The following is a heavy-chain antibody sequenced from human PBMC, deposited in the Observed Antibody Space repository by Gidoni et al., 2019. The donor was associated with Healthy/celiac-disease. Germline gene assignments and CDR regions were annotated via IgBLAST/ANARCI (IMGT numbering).Heavy chain of an antibody. CDR3: ATDRIVGATGHYYYGMDV. J-gene: IGHJ6*02. CDR2: ITPFNGNT. CDR1: GYTFTSRS. D-gene: IGHD1-26*01. V-gene: IGHV1-45*02. Sequence: MQLVQSGAAVKKTGSSVKVSCTASGYTFTSRSLHWVRQAPGQALEWMGWITPFNGNTNYAQKFQDRVTITRDRSMSTAYMELSSLRSEDTAMYYCATDRIVGATGHYYYGMDVWGQGTTVTVSS.